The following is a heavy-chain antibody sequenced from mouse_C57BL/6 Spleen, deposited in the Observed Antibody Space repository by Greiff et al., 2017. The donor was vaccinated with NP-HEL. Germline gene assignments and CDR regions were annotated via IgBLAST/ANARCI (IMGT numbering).Heavy chain of an antibody. Sequence: QVQLQQPGAELVKPGASVKMSCKASGYTFTSYWITWVKQRPGQGLEWIGDIYPGSGSTNYNEKFKSKATLTVDTSSSTAYMQLSSLTSEDSAVYYCARPITTVVAHYYAMDYWGQGTSVTVSS. CDR3: ARPITTVVAHYYAMDY. CDR1: GYTFTSYW. D-gene: IGHD1-1*01. V-gene: IGHV1-55*01. J-gene: IGHJ4*01. CDR2: IYPGSGST.